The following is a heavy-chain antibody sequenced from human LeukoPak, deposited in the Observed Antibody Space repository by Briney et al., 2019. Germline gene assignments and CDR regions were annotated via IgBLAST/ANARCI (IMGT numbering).Heavy chain of an antibody. CDR1: GFTFSSYG. Sequence: QAGGSLTLSCAASGFTFSSYGMHWVRQAPGKGLERVAFIRYDGSNKYYADSVKGRFTISRDNSKNTLYLQMNSLRAEDTAVYYCAKDLTLSYYYDSSGYSGYFDYWGQGTLVTVSS. V-gene: IGHV3-30*02. J-gene: IGHJ4*02. CDR2: IRYDGSNK. D-gene: IGHD3-22*01. CDR3: AKDLTLSYYYDSSGYSGYFDY.